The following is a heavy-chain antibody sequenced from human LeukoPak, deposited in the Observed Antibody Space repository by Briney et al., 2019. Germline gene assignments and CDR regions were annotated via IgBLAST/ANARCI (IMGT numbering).Heavy chain of an antibody. Sequence: GRSLRLSCAASGFTFSSYSIHWVRQAPGKGLEWVAVISYDGSNKYYADSVKDRFTISRDNSKNTLYLQMNSLRAEDTAVYYCAREPFGGYQYYYYYYGMDVWGKGTTVTVSS. J-gene: IGHJ6*04. CDR1: GFTFSSYS. V-gene: IGHV3-30*04. D-gene: IGHD3-16*01. CDR3: AREPFGGYQYYYYYYGMDV. CDR2: ISYDGSNK.